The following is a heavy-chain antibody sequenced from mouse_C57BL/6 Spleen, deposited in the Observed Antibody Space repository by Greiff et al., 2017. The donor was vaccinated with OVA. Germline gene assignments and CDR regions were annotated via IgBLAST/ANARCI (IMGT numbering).Heavy chain of an antibody. CDR2: IHPSDGDT. CDR1: GYTFTSYW. D-gene: IGHD2-5*01. Sequence: QVQLQQPGAELVKPGASVKVSCKASGYTFTSYWMHWVKQRPGQGLEWIGRIHPSDGDTNYNQKFKGKAILTVDKSSSTAYMQLSSLTSEDSAVYYCAVPYYSNYGGWFAYWGQGTLGTVSA. J-gene: IGHJ3*01. V-gene: IGHV1-74*01. CDR3: AVPYYSNYGGWFAY.